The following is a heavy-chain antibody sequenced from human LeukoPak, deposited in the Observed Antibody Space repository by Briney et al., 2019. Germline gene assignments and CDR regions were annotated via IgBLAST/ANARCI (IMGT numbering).Heavy chain of an antibody. CDR3: ARSWALIVVAAPDF. J-gene: IGHJ4*02. D-gene: IGHD2-15*01. Sequence: GGSLRLSCAASGFTFIGYSMHWVRQVPGKGLEWVAVISSDGNNQYYADSVMGRFTISRDNSNDTLYLQMNSLRLEDTAVYYCARSWALIVVAAPDFWGQGTLVTVSS. CDR1: GFTFIGYS. V-gene: IGHV3-30-3*01. CDR2: ISSDGNNQ.